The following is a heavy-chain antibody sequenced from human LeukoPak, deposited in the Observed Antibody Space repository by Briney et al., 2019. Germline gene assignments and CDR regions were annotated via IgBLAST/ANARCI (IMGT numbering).Heavy chain of an antibody. CDR3: ARVNGDSSGYLFDY. CDR1: GYTFNSYG. J-gene: IGHJ4*02. CDR2: ISAYNGNT. V-gene: IGHV1-18*01. D-gene: IGHD3-22*01. Sequence: DSVKVSCKASGYTFNSYGISWVRQAPGQGLEWMGWISAYNGNTNYAQKLQGRVTMTTDTSTSTAYMELRSLRSDDTAVYYCARVNGDSSGYLFDYWGQGTLVTVSS.